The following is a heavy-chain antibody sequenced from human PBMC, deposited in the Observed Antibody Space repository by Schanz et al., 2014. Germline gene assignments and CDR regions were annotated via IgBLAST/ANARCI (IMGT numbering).Heavy chain of an antibody. J-gene: IGHJ6*02. D-gene: IGHD3-10*01. CDR2: ISGSGGST. CDR3: RLWFGELYYGMDV. Sequence: VQLVESGGGVVQPGRSLRLSCAASGFTFRSYGMHWVRQAPGKGLEWVSAISGSGGSTYYADSVKGRFTISRDNSKNTLYLQMNSLRAEDTAVYYCRLWFGELYYGMDVWGQGTTVTVSS. CDR1: GFTFRSYG. V-gene: IGHV3-23*04.